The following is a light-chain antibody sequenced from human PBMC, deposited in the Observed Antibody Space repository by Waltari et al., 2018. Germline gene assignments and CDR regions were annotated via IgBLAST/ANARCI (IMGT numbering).Light chain of an antibody. CDR3: QQYITSPVT. V-gene: IGKV4-1*01. J-gene: IGKJ5*01. Sequence: DIVMTQSPDSLAVSLGERATIHCKSSQSILYRSSNRNALAWYQQKPGQPPKLLFFWAATRESGAPDRFSVSGSGTDFTLTISSLQAEDVAVYYCQQYITSPVTFGQGTRLEIK. CDR1: QSILYRSSNRNA. CDR2: WAA.